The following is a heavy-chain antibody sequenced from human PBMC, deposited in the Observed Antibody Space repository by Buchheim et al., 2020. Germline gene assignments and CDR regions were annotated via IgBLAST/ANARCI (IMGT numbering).Heavy chain of an antibody. CDR2: IYAIGSSST. CDR3: ARLPTGSAWFDS. J-gene: IGHJ5*01. CDR1: GDSIRSPNYY. Sequence: QVQLQESGPGLVKPSQTLSPTCTVSGDSIRSPNYYWSWIRQPAGRGLEWIGHIYAIGSSSTKYSPSLQSRVTISVATSQNQFSLKLTSVTAADTAMYYCARLPTGSAWFDSWGQG. V-gene: IGHV4-61*02.